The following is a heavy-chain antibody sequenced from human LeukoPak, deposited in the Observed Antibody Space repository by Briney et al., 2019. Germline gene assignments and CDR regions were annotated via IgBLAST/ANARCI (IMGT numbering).Heavy chain of an antibody. CDR2: IKEDGSEK. V-gene: IGHV3-7*05. CDR1: GFSFSSYW. D-gene: IGHD5-12*01. Sequence: PGGSLRLSCAASGFSFSSYWMTWVRQAPGRGLEWVANIKEDGSEKYYVDSVKGRFTVSRDNTKKLVYLQMNNLRAEDTAVYYCAREGASGGGYGYTTGYYYYYGMDVWGQGTTVTVSS. J-gene: IGHJ6*02. CDR3: AREGASGGGYGYTTGYYYYYGMDV.